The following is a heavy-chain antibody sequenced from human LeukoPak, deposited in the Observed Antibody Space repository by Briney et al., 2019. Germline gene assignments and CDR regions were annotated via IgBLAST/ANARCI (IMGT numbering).Heavy chain of an antibody. CDR1: GYTLTNFV. Sequence: ASERVSCKGSGYTLTNFVINWVRQAPRQRLEWMGWMNTVSGNAGSAQKFQGRVTLTRETSISTAYMELSSLRSDDAAFYYCARGTMGVAALYWGKGTLVTVS. V-gene: IGHV1-8*01. CDR3: ARGTMGVAALY. D-gene: IGHD2-15*01. CDR2: MNTVSGNA. J-gene: IGHJ4*02.